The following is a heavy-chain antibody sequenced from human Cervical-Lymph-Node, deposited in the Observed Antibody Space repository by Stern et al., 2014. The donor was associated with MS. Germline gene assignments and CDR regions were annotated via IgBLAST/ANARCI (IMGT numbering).Heavy chain of an antibody. CDR1: GFSFSSNA. V-gene: IGHV3-64*01. CDR2: ISSNGSRT. CDR3: ARGGVGAIT. D-gene: IGHD1-26*01. J-gene: IGHJ4*02. Sequence: MQLVQSGGGLVHPGGSLRLSCAASGFSFSSNAMHWVRQAPGKGLEFVSAISSNGSRTYYASSVEVRFTISRDNSKNTLYLQMGSLRTDDMAVYYCARGGVGAITWGQGTLVTVSS.